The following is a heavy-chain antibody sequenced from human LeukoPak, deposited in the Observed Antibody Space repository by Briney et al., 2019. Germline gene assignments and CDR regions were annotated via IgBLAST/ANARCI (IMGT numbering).Heavy chain of an antibody. J-gene: IGHJ4*02. V-gene: IGHV4-39*01. CDR3: ARLVVVTSNNYFDY. CDR1: GGSIRSSGHY. D-gene: IGHD2-21*02. Sequence: SETLSLTCTVSGGSIRSSGHYWGWIRQPPGKGLEWIANIYYSGNTYYNPSLKSRVTISVDTSKNQFSLKLSSVTAADTAVFYCARLVVVTSNNYFDYWGQGILVTVSS. CDR2: IYYSGNT.